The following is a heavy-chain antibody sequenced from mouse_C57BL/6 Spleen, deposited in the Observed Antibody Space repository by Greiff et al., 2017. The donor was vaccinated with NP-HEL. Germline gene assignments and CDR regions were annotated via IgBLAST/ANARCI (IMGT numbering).Heavy chain of an antibody. V-gene: IGHV5-6*01. CDR2: ISSGGSYT. CDR3: ARHDYGSTYYYAMDY. D-gene: IGHD1-1*01. Sequence: EVKLQESGGDLVKPGGSLKLSCAASGFTFSSYGMSWVRQTPDKRLEWVATISSGGSYTYYPDSVKGRFTISRDNAKNTLYLQMSSLKSEDTAMYYCARHDYGSTYYYAMDYWGQGTSVTVSS. CDR1: GFTFSSYG. J-gene: IGHJ4*01.